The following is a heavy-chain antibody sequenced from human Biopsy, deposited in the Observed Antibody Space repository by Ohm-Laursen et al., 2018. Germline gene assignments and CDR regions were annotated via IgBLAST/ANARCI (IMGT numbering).Heavy chain of an antibody. J-gene: IGHJ5*02. V-gene: IGHV4-59*08. CDR1: GGSISSYY. Sequence: TLSLTCSVSGGSISSYYWSWIRQPPGRGLEWIGYIYYTGSTNYNPSLKSRVTISVDTSTNQFSLKVSSVTAADTALYFCARHPTGFWFDPWGHGTLVTVSS. CDR3: ARHPTGFWFDP. CDR2: IYYTGST.